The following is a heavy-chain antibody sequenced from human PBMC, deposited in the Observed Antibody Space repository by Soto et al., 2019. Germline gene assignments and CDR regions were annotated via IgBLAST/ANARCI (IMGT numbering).Heavy chain of an antibody. Sequence: LRLSCAASGFTFSSYSMSWIRQPPGKGLEWIGYSYYSGSTYYNPSLKSRITISVDTSKNQFSLNLNSVTAADTAVYYCARASSDYDAFDYWGQGTLVTVSS. J-gene: IGHJ4*02. CDR1: GFTFSSYS. CDR2: SYYSGST. V-gene: IGHV4-30-4*01. D-gene: IGHD5-12*01. CDR3: ARASSDYDAFDY.